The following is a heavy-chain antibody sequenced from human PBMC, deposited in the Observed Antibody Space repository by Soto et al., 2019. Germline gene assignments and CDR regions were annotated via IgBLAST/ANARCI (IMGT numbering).Heavy chain of an antibody. Sequence: PPGALNLSCVVPVFPFGANAMSWVRQAPGKGLEWVSGLSNTGRRTSYADSVKGRFIISRDNSENTVYLQMNSLRVEDTAVYYCATEMGATQGPFDNWGQGTLVTVSS. J-gene: IGHJ4*02. D-gene: IGHD1-26*01. CDR2: LSNTGRRT. CDR3: ATEMGATQGPFDN. CDR1: VFPFGANA. V-gene: IGHV3-23*01.